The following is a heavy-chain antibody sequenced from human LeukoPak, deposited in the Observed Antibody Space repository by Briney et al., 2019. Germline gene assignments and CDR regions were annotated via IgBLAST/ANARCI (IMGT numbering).Heavy chain of an antibody. CDR1: GFTFSSYS. D-gene: IGHD6-13*01. Sequence: GGSLRLSCAASGFTFSSYSMNWVCQAPGKGLEWVSSISSSSSYIYCADSVKGRFTISRDNAKNSLYLQMNSLRAEDTAVYYCARDLRIAAAGIDYWGQGTLVTVSS. J-gene: IGHJ4*02. V-gene: IGHV3-21*01. CDR3: ARDLRIAAAGIDY. CDR2: ISSSSSYI.